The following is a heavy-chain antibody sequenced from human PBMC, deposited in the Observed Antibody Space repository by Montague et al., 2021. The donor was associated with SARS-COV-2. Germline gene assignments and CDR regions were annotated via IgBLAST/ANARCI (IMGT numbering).Heavy chain of an antibody. CDR3: ANRGVRYFDAQGVWYYFDY. J-gene: IGHJ4*01. D-gene: IGHD3-9*01. CDR2: ST. V-gene: IGHV3-23*01. Sequence: STYYAASAQGWFTISRDNSTNTLYLQVNSLRAVDTAVYYCANRGVRYFDAQGVWYYFDYWGQGTLGTVSS.